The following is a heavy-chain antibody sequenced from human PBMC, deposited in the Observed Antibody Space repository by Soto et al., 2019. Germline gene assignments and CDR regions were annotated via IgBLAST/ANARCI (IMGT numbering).Heavy chain of an antibody. J-gene: IGHJ4*02. Sequence: QVQMVQSGAEVKKPGASVKVSCKASGHTFTGHHMHWVRQAPGQGLEWMGLIDLDIGDTKYAQKFQGKVTASSDTSITTAYMELRGLTSDDTAVYYCALEPTGTAGFDYWGQGTLVTVCS. V-gene: IGHV1-2*02. CDR2: IDLDIGDT. CDR1: GHTFTGHH. CDR3: ALEPTGTAGFDY. D-gene: IGHD2-21*02.